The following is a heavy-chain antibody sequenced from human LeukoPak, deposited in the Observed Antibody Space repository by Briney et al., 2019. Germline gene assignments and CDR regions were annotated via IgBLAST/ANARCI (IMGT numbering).Heavy chain of an antibody. CDR1: GATFSSYA. CDR3: AREKTGKLLWFGEHAFDI. V-gene: IGHV1-69*13. D-gene: IGHD3-10*01. CDR2: IIPIFGTA. J-gene: IGHJ3*02. Sequence: ASVKVSCKASGATFSSYAITWVRQAPGQGLEWMGGIIPIFGTANYAQKFQGRVTITADESTSTAYMELSSLRSEDTAVYYCAREKTGKLLWFGEHAFDIWGQGTMVTVSS.